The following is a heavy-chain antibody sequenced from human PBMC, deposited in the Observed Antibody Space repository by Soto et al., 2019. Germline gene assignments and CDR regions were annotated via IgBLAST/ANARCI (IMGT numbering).Heavy chain of an antibody. CDR3: LCGYSFLDRFDP. J-gene: IGHJ5*02. V-gene: IGHV1-69*06. CDR1: GGTFSSYA. CDR2: IIPIFGTA. D-gene: IGHD5-18*01. Sequence: GASVKVSCKASGGTFSSYAISWVRQAPGQGLEWMGGIIPIFGTANYAQKFQGRVTITADKSTSTAYMELSSLGSEDTAVYYCLCGYSFLDRFDPWGQGTLVTVSS.